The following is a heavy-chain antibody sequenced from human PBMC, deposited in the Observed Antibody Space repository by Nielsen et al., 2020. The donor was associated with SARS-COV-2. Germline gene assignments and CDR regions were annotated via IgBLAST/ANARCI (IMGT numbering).Heavy chain of an antibody. J-gene: IGHJ6*02. D-gene: IGHD1-1*01. V-gene: IGHV3-53*04. Sequence: GESLKISCAASGFTVSSNYMSWVRQAPGKGLEWVSVIYSGGSTYYADSVKGRFTISRHNSKNTLYLQMNSLRDEDTAVYYCARDTTSIDGMDAWGQGTTVTVSS. CDR1: GFTVSSNY. CDR3: ARDTTSIDGMDA. CDR2: IYSGGST.